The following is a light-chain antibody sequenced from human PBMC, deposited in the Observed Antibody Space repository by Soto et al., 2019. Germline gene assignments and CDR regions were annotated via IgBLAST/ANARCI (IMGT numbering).Light chain of an antibody. CDR3: QRYDIFPVMYS. Sequence: DIQMTQSPSSLSASVGDRVTITCQASQDIRNYLNWYQHKPGRAPKALIYDASILEKGVPSRFSGNGSGTDFTFTISNLQPEDTATYYCQRYDIFPVMYSFGQGTKVEIK. CDR1: QDIRNY. V-gene: IGKV1-33*01. J-gene: IGKJ1*01. CDR2: DAS.